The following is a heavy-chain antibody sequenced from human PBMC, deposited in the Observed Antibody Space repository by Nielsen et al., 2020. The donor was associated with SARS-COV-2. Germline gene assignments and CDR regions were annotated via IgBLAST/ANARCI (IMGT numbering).Heavy chain of an antibody. V-gene: IGHV1-18*04. Sequence: ASVKVSCKASGYTFTKYGISWVRQAPVQGLEWMGWSSGNSDSAKYVKKFLGRVIMTTDTSTSTAYLEVRSLRSDDTAVYYCASSAPPSGFNWFDPWGQGTLVTVSS. CDR3: ASSAPPSGFNWFDP. CDR2: SSGNSDSA. CDR1: GYTFTKYG. J-gene: IGHJ5*02. D-gene: IGHD3-22*01.